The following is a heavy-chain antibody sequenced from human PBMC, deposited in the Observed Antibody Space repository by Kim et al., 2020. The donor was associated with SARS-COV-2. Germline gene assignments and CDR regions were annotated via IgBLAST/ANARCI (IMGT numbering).Heavy chain of an antibody. D-gene: IGHD5-18*01. CDR3: AREQRIQLWPGYYYGMDV. CDR1: GLTFSSYA. V-gene: IGHV3-30*04. CDR2: ISYDGSNK. Sequence: GGSLRLSCAASGLTFSSYAMDWVRQAPGKGLEWVAVISYDGSNKYYADSVKGRCTISRDNSKNTLYLQMNSLRAEDTAVYYCAREQRIQLWPGYYYGMDV. J-gene: IGHJ6*01.